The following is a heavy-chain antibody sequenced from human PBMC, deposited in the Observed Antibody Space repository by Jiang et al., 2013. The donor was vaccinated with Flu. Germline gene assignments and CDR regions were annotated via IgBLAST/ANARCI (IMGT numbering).Heavy chain of an antibody. CDR3: ARLYYYGSGSYGYYYYYGMDV. CDR2: IYYSGST. J-gene: IGHJ6*02. Sequence: ETLSLTCTVSGGSISSSSYYWGWIRQPPGKGLEWIGSIYYSGSTYYNPSLKSRVTISVDTSKNQFSLKLSSVTAADTAVYYCARLYYYGSGSYGYYYYYGMDVWGQGTTVTVSS. D-gene: IGHD3-10*01. CDR1: GGSISSSSYY. V-gene: IGHV4-39*01.